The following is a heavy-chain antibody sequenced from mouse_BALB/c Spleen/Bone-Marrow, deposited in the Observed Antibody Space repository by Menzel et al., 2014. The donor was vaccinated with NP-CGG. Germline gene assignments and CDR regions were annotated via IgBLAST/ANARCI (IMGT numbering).Heavy chain of an antibody. D-gene: IGHD2-1*01. CDR3: ARHGGNYVYYAMNY. CDR1: GFAFSSYD. CDR2: ISSGGGST. V-gene: IGHV5-12-1*01. Sequence: EVKLVESGGGLVKPGGSLKLSCAASGFAFSSYDMSWVRQTPEKRLEWVAYISSGGGSTYYPVTVKGRFTISRDNAKNALFLQMSSLKSEDTAMYYCARHGGNYVYYAMNYWGQGTSVTVSS. J-gene: IGHJ4*01.